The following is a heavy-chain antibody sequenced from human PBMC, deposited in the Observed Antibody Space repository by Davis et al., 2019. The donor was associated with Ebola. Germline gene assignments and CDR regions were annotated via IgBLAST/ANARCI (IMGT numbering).Heavy chain of an antibody. Sequence: GGSLRLSCAASGFTFSSYAMSWVRQAPGKGLEWVSAISGSGGSTYYADSVKGRFTISRDNSKNTLYLQMNSLRAEDTAVYYCAKKGAGSYYYYYGMDVWGQGTTVTVSS. CDR2: ISGSGGST. V-gene: IGHV3-23*01. CDR1: GFTFSSYA. D-gene: IGHD3-10*01. CDR3: AKKGAGSYYYYYGMDV. J-gene: IGHJ6*02.